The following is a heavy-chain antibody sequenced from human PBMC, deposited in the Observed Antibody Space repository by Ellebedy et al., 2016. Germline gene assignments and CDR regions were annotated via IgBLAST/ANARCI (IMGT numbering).Heavy chain of an antibody. Sequence: GESLKISXAASGFTFRNFFMSWVRQAPGKGLEWVSTISGGGDNTDFADSVKGRFTLSRDNSKNTLYLEMNSLRAEDTAVYYCRQGHYADYWGQGTLVTVSS. J-gene: IGHJ4*02. CDR3: RQGHYADY. V-gene: IGHV3-23*01. CDR1: GFTFRNFF. CDR2: ISGGGDNT.